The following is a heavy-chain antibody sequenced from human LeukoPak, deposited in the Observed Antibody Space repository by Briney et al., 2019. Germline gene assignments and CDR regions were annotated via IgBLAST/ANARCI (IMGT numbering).Heavy chain of an antibody. J-gene: IGHJ4*02. D-gene: IGHD6-6*01. CDR2: INSDGSST. Sequence: PGGSLRLSCAASGFTFTNSWMHWVRQPPGKGLGWVSPINSDGSSTNYAHFVKGRFTISRDNVKNTLYLQMNSLRAEDTAVYYCARGGSYSSSSFDYWGQGTVVTVSS. CDR3: ARGGSYSSSSFDY. CDR1: GFTFTNSW. V-gene: IGHV3-74*01.